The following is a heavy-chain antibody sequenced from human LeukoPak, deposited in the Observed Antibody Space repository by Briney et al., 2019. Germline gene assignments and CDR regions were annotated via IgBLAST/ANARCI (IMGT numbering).Heavy chain of an antibody. CDR1: GFTSSSYS. D-gene: IGHD6-19*01. V-gene: IGHV3-21*01. CDR2: ISSSSSYI. Sequence: GGSLRLSCAASGFTSSSYSMNWVRQAPGKGLEWVSSISSSSSYIYYADSVKGRFTISRDNAKNSLYLQMNSLRAEDTAVYYCARPDARYSSGWPKLWGQGTLVTVSS. CDR3: ARPDARYSSGWPKL. J-gene: IGHJ4*02.